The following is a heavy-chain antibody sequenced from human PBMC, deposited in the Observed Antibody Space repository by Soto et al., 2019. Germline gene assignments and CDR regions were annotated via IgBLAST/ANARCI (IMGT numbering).Heavy chain of an antibody. CDR3: TRVATAVPS. Sequence: TLSVTCIVPNGSLNIYKRSWIRQPPGKELEWIGNIYYRGTTNYNPSLQGRVTMSIDTSKNQFSLMLTSVTAADTAVYYCTRVATAVPSWGRGVLVTVSS. D-gene: IGHD5-18*01. CDR1: NGSLNIYK. CDR2: IYYRGTT. V-gene: IGHV4-59*12. J-gene: IGHJ5*02.